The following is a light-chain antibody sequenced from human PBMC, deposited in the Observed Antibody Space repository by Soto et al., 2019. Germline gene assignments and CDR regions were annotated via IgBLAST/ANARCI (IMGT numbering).Light chain of an antibody. CDR2: GNS. CDR1: SCNIGAGYD. J-gene: IGLJ2*01. CDR3: QSYDSSLSGYVV. Sequence: QSELTQPPSVSGAPGQRVTISCTGSSCNIGAGYDVHWYQQLPGTAPKLLIYGNSNRPSGVPDRFSGSKSGTSASLAITGLQAEDEADYYCQSYDSSLSGYVVFGGGTKLTVL. V-gene: IGLV1-40*01.